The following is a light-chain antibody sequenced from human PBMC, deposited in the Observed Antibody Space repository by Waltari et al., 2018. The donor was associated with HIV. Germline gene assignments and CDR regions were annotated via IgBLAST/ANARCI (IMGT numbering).Light chain of an antibody. V-gene: IGLV2-8*01. CDR2: EVS. Sequence: QSALTQPPSASGSPGQSVTISCTGTSCDVGGYNYVSWYQQHPGKAPKLMIYEVSKRPSGVPDRFSGSKSGNTASLIGSGLQAEDEADYYCSSYAGSNDFGVFGGGTKLTVL. CDR1: SCDVGGYNY. CDR3: SSYAGSNDFGV. J-gene: IGLJ2*01.